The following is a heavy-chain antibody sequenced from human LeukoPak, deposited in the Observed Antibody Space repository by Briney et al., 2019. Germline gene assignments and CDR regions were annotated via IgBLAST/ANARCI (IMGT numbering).Heavy chain of an antibody. CDR3: ARDHFDYRLDY. V-gene: IGHV3-48*04. Sequence: PGGSLRLSCAASGFTFSDYNMNWVRQAPGKGLEWVSYISSSSTTIYYADSVKGRITTSRDNAKNSLYLQMNSLRVEDTAVYYCARDHFDYRLDYWGQGTLVTVSS. CDR1: GFTFSDYN. J-gene: IGHJ4*02. CDR2: ISSSSTTI. D-gene: IGHD4-11*01.